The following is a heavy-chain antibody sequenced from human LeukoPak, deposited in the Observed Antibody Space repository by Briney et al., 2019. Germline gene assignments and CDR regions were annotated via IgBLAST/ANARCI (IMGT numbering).Heavy chain of an antibody. Sequence: ASVKVSCKASGYTFTSYYMHWVRQAPGQGLEWMGIINPSGGGTSYAQKFQGRVTMTRDMSTSTVYMELSSLRSEDTAVYYCAREGLDCSSTSCQAGSNWFDPWGQGTLVTVSS. CDR1: GYTFTSYY. D-gene: IGHD2-2*01. V-gene: IGHV1-46*01. J-gene: IGHJ5*02. CDR3: AREGLDCSSTSCQAGSNWFDP. CDR2: INPSGGGT.